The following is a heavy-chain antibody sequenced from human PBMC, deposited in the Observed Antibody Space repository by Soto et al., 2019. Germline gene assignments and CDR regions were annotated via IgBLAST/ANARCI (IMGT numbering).Heavy chain of an antibody. V-gene: IGHV4-61*01. CDR2: IYYSGST. Sequence: SETLSLTCTVSGGSVSSVSYYWSWIRQPPGKGLEWIGYIYYSGSTNYNPSLKSRVTISVDTSKNQFSLKLSSVTAADTAVYYCARDKDSSSWQNWFDPWGQGTLVTVSS. CDR1: GGSVSSVSYY. D-gene: IGHD6-13*01. J-gene: IGHJ5*02. CDR3: ARDKDSSSWQNWFDP.